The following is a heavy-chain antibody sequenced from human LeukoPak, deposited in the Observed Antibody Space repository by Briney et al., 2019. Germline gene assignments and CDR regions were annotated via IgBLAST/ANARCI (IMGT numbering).Heavy chain of an antibody. Sequence: GGSLRLSCAASGFTFSSYAMSWVRQAPGKGLEWVSSISSSSYIYYADSVKGRFTISRDNAKNSLYLQMNSLRAEDTAVYYCARGQSSGWYVYWGQGTLVTVSS. J-gene: IGHJ4*02. V-gene: IGHV3-21*01. CDR3: ARGQSSGWYVY. CDR1: GFTFSSYA. D-gene: IGHD6-19*01. CDR2: ISSSSYI.